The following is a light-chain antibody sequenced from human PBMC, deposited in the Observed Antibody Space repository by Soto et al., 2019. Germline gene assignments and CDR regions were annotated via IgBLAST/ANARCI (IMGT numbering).Light chain of an antibody. J-gene: IGLJ3*02. V-gene: IGLV7-43*01. CDR2: SAS. CDR1: NGAVTSAFY. Sequence: QAVVTQEPSLTVSPGETVTLTCASSNGAVTSAFYPSWFQQKPGQAPRALMHSASNKHSWTPARFSGSLLGGKAALTLSGVQPEDEADYYCLMYYGGVWVFGGGTKLTVL. CDR3: LMYYGGVWV.